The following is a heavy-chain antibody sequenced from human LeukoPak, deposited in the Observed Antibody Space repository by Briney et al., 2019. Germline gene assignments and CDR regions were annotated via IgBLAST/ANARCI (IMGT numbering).Heavy chain of an antibody. Sequence: GGSLRLSCAASGFTFSSYAMSWVRQAPGKGLEWVSAISGSGGSTYYADSVKGRFTISRDNSKNTLYLQMNSLRAEDTAVYYCAKGYCSGGSCYSAFDYWDQGTLVTVSS. V-gene: IGHV3-23*01. D-gene: IGHD2-15*01. CDR1: GFTFSSYA. CDR3: AKGYCSGGSCYSAFDY. J-gene: IGHJ4*02. CDR2: ISGSGGST.